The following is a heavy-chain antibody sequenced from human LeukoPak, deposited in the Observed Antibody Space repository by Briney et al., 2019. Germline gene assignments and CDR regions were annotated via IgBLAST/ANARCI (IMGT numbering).Heavy chain of an antibody. V-gene: IGHV3-30*04. J-gene: IGHJ6*02. Sequence: GGSLRLSCAASGFTFSSYAMHWVRQAPGKGLEWVAVISYDGSNKYYADSVKGRFTISRDNSKNTLYLQMNSLRAEDTAVYYCARAPSTMVRGMGRYYYGMDVWGQGTTVTVSS. CDR2: ISYDGSNK. CDR3: ARAPSTMVRGMGRYYYGMDV. CDR1: GFTFSSYA. D-gene: IGHD3-10*01.